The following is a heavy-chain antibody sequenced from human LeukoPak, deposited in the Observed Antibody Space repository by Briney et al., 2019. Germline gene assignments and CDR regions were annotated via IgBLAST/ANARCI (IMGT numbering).Heavy chain of an antibody. Sequence: ASVKVSCKASGYIITTYYMHWVRQAPGQGLEWMGVSNPSGVGTNYAQKFQGRVTMTRDTSTSTVYMELSSLRSEDTAVYYCATNREADSRWGQGTLVTVSS. V-gene: IGHV1-46*01. CDR1: GYIITTYY. CDR2: SNPSGVGT. J-gene: IGHJ4*02. D-gene: IGHD3-22*01. CDR3: ATNREADSR.